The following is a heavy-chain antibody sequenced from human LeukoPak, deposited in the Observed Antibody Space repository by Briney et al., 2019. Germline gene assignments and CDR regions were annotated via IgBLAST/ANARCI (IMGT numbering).Heavy chain of an antibody. V-gene: IGHV4-4*07. CDR2: VFSSGST. CDR3: ARDSRLYGENDY. D-gene: IGHD4-17*01. CDR1: GGSIRSYD. Sequence: PSETLSLTCTVSGGSIRSYDWSWIRQPAGKGLEWIGRVFSSGSTNYNPSLKSRVTMSVDMSKNQFSLRLSSVTAADTAVYYCARDSRLYGENDYWGQGILVTVS. J-gene: IGHJ4*02.